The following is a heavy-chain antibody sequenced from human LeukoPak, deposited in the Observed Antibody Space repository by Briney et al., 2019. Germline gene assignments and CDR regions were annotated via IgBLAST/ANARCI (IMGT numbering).Heavy chain of an antibody. V-gene: IGHV1-18*01. J-gene: IGHJ6*03. Sequence: ASVKVSCKASGYSFPNYGINWVRQAPGQGLEWMGWISAYNGNTNYAQKLQGRVTMTTDTSTSTAYMELRSLRSDDTAVYYCARAGITMVRGANLLEYYYYYYYMDVWGKGTTVTISS. D-gene: IGHD3-10*01. CDR1: GYSFPNYG. CDR3: ARAGITMVRGANLLEYYYYYYYMDV. CDR2: ISAYNGNT.